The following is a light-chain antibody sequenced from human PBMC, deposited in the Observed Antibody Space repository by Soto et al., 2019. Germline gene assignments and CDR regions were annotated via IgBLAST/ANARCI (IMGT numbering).Light chain of an antibody. Sequence: QSALTQPPSASGSPGQSVTISCTGTISDIGGYNYVSWYQQYPGKAPKLMIYEVSKRPSGVPDRFSGSKSGNTASLTVSGLQAEDEADYYCSSYAGINSVFGGGTKLTVL. CDR3: SSYAGINSV. CDR1: ISDIGGYNY. V-gene: IGLV2-8*01. J-gene: IGLJ2*01. CDR2: EVS.